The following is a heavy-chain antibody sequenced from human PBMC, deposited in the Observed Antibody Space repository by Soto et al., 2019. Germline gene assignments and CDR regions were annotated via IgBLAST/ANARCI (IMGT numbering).Heavy chain of an antibody. Sequence: QVQLQESGPGLAKPSETLSLTCTVSGGSISSYYWSWIRQPPGKGLEWIGYIYYSGSTNYNPSLKSRVTISVDTSKNQFSLKLSSVTAADTAVYYCARSITIFGVEFDAFDIWGQGTMVTVSS. CDR3: ARSITIFGVEFDAFDI. J-gene: IGHJ3*02. V-gene: IGHV4-59*01. CDR2: IYYSGST. CDR1: GGSISSYY. D-gene: IGHD3-3*01.